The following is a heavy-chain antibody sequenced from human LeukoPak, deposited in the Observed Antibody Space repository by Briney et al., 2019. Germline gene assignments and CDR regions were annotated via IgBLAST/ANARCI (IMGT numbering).Heavy chain of an antibody. Sequence: RGSLRLSCAASGFTLSSYSMNWVRQAPGKGVEWGSCISSSSGYIYYADSVKGRFTISRDNAENSVYLQMNNLRADDTAVYYCARAKTYSGSYYDAFDIWGQGTTVTASS. D-gene: IGHD1-26*01. CDR1: GFTLSSYS. V-gene: IGHV3-21*01. CDR2: ISSSSGYI. CDR3: ARAKTYSGSYYDAFDI. J-gene: IGHJ3*02.